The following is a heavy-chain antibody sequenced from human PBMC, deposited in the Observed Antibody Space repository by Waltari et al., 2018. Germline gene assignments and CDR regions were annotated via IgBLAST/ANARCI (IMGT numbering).Heavy chain of an antibody. V-gene: IGHV3-21*06. CDR1: GFTFSSYT. D-gene: IGHD3-10*01. J-gene: IGHJ4*02. Sequence: EVQLVESGGGLVKHGGSLRLSCAASGFTFSSYTQHWVIQAPGKGLDWGSCIISTGNSIYYAESVKSRFTVSRDNAKNSMYLQMNSRRAEDTDVYFCATDYEDRGAYYLYLDYWGQGIRVTVSS. CDR2: IISTGNSI. CDR3: ATDYEDRGAYYLYLDY.